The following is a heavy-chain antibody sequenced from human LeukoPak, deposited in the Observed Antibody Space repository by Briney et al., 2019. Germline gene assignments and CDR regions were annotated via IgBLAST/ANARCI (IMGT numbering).Heavy chain of an antibody. J-gene: IGHJ4*02. Sequence: SETLSLTCAVYGGSFSGYYWIRQPPGKGLEWIGEINHSGSTNYNPSLKSRVTISVDTSKNQFSLKLSSVTAADTAVCYCARGQVLRYYDSSGIIDYWGQGTLVTVSS. CDR2: INHSGST. CDR1: GGSFSGYY. D-gene: IGHD3-22*01. V-gene: IGHV4-34*01. CDR3: ARGQVLRYYDSSGIIDY.